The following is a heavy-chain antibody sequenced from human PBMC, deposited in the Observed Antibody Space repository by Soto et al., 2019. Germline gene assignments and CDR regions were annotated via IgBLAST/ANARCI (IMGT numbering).Heavy chain of an antibody. V-gene: IGHV2-70*19. CDR3: VRTHAGYTAYYGMDV. CDR1: GFSLNTGGMC. Sequence: SGPTLVNPSQTLTLTCTFSGFSLNTGGMCVSWVRQPPGKALEWLAVVHWDDEKHFSTSLRNRLTVSKDASGDQVVLTMANMEPADSGTYYCVRTHAGYTAYYGMDVWGPGTTVTVSS. D-gene: IGHD5-12*01. J-gene: IGHJ6*02. CDR2: VHWDDEK.